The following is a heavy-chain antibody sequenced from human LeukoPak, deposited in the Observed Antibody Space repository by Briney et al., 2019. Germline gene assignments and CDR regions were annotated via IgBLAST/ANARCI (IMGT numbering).Heavy chain of an antibody. J-gene: IGHJ4*02. CDR3: AKDRSIGTYYTFDH. D-gene: IGHD1-26*01. V-gene: IGHV3-23*01. Sequence: GGSLRLSCAASGFTFTNYAMTWVRQAPGKGLEWVSSISASGLTTYYADSVKGRFTVSRDNSKNSLYLQMSSLTAAGTAVYYCAKDRSIGTYYTFDHWGQGTLVTVSS. CDR2: ISASGLTT. CDR1: GFTFTNYA.